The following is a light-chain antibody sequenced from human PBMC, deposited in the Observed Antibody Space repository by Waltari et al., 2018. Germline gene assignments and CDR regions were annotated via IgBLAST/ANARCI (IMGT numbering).Light chain of an antibody. CDR3: QQYKNWPLT. CDR2: RAS. V-gene: IGKV3-15*01. CDR1: QSVTNN. J-gene: IGKJ4*01. Sequence: EIVIMLSPATLSLSPGERATLSCRASQSVTNNLAWYQQKPGQAPRLLIYRASTSGSGTEFTLTISSLQSEDFAFYYCQQYKNWPLTFGGGTKVEIK.